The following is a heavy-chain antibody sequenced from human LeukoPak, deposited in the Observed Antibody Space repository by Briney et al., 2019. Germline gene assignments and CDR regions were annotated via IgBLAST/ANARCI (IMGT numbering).Heavy chain of an antibody. Sequence: PGGSLRLSCAASGFTFSNAWMNWVRQAPGKGLEWVGRIKSKTDGGTTDYAAPVKGRFTISRDDSKNTLYLQMNSLETEDTAVYYCTTWGWNYPLAFDYWGQGTLVTVSS. CDR3: TTWGWNYPLAFDY. V-gene: IGHV3-15*07. J-gene: IGHJ4*02. CDR1: GFTFSNAW. D-gene: IGHD1-7*01. CDR2: IKSKTDGGTT.